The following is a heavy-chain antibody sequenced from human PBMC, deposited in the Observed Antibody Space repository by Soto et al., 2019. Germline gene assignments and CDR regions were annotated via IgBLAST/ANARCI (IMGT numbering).Heavy chain of an antibody. D-gene: IGHD5-12*01. CDR3: AKDRRGGYDSYFDY. CDR1: GFTFSSYG. CDR2: ISYDGSNK. V-gene: IGHV3-30*18. Sequence: GGSLRLSCAASGFTFSSYGRHWVRQAPGKGLECVAVISYDGSNKYYADSVKGRFTISRDNSKNTLYLQMNSLRAEDTAVYYCAKDRRGGYDSYFDYWGQGTLVTVYS. J-gene: IGHJ4*02.